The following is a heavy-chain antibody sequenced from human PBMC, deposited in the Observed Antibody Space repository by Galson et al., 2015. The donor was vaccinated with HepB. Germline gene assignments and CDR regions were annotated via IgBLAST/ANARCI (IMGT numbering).Heavy chain of an antibody. CDR1: GFTFSDYY. V-gene: IGHV3-11*01. D-gene: IGHD1-26*01. Sequence: SLRLSCAASGFTFSDYYMSWIRQAPGKGLEWVSYISSSGSTIYYADSVKGRFTISRDNAKNSLYLQMNSLRAEDTAVYYCARVWWEAGDAFDIWGQGTMVTVSS. CDR2: ISSSGSTI. J-gene: IGHJ3*02. CDR3: ARVWWEAGDAFDI.